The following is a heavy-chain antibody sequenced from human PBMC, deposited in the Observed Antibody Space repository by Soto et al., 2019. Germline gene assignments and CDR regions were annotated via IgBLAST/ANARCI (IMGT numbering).Heavy chain of an antibody. V-gene: IGHV4-30-2*03. CDR2: IYYSGST. Sequence: SETLSLTCAVSGGSISSGGYSWSWIRQPPGKGLEWIGRIYYSGSTYYNPSLKSRVTVSVDTSKNQFSLKLSSVTAADTAVYYCARHPSDFWFDPWGQGTLVTVSS. CDR3: ARHPSDFWFDP. D-gene: IGHD2-21*02. CDR1: GGSISSGGYS. J-gene: IGHJ5*02.